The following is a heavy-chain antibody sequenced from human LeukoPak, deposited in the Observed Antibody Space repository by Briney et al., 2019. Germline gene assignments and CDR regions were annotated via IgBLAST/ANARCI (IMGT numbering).Heavy chain of an antibody. CDR3: AKPLVSDYYDSSGYWGY. Sequence: GGSLRLSCAASGFTFSSYAMSWVRQAPGKGLEWVSAISGSGDSTYYSDSVKGRFTVSRDNSKNTLYVQMNSLRAEDTAVYYCAKPLVSDYYDSSGYWGYWGQGTLVTVSS. CDR1: GFTFSSYA. J-gene: IGHJ4*02. V-gene: IGHV3-23*01. D-gene: IGHD3-22*01. CDR2: ISGSGDST.